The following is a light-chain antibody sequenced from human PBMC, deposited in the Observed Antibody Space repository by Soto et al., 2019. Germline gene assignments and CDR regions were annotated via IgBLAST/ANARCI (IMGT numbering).Light chain of an antibody. Sequence: ETLMTQFPATLSVSPGERATLSCSASQSIFSKLAWYQQKVGQAPRLLIFGASTRATGIPARFNGSESGTELPLTISSLQSEDFALYYCQQYNQWPPPFGGGTKVEI. J-gene: IGKJ4*01. CDR2: GAS. CDR1: QSIFSK. CDR3: QQYNQWPPP. V-gene: IGKV3-15*01.